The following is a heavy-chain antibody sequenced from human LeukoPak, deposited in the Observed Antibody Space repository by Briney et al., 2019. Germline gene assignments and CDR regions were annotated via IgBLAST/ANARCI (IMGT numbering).Heavy chain of an antibody. CDR3: ARDREITFDY. J-gene: IGHJ4*02. D-gene: IGHD3-16*01. V-gene: IGHV3-7*03. CDR1: GFTFSSYA. Sequence: GGSLRLSCAASGFTFSSYAMSWVRQAPGKGLEWVANIKQDGSEKYYVDSVKGRFTISRDNAKNSLYLQMNSLRAEDTAVYYCARDREITFDYWGQGTLVTVSS. CDR2: IKQDGSEK.